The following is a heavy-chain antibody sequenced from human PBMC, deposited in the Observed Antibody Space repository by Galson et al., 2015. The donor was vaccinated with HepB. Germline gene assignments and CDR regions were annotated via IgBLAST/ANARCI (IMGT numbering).Heavy chain of an antibody. CDR3: ARGGTYYDFWSGYYCFDY. J-gene: IGHJ4*02. CDR1: GFTFSSYG. Sequence: SLRLSCAASGFTFSSYGMHWVRQAPGKGLEWVAVIWYDGSNKYYADSVKGRFTISRDNSKNTLYLQMNSLRAEDTAVYYCARGGTYYDFWSGYYCFDYWGQGTLVTVSS. D-gene: IGHD3-3*01. CDR2: IWYDGSNK. V-gene: IGHV3-33*01.